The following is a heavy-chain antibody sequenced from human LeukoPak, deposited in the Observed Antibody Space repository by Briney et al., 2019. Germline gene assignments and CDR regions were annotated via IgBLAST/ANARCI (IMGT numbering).Heavy chain of an antibody. CDR2: ISAYNGNT. J-gene: IGHJ4*02. V-gene: IGHV1-18*01. CDR1: GYTFTSYG. CDR3: VRDREITMVRGVITDY. Sequence: ASVKVSCKASGYTFTSYGISWVRQAPGQGLEWMGWISAYNGNTNYAQKLQGRVTMTTDTSTSTAYMELRSLRSDDTAVYYCVRDREITMVRGVITDYWGQGTLVTVSS. D-gene: IGHD3-10*01.